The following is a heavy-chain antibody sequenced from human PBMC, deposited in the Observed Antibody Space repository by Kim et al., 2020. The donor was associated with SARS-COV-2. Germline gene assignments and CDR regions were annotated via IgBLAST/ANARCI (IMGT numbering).Heavy chain of an antibody. D-gene: IGHD3-3*01. V-gene: IGHV4-34*01. J-gene: IGHJ4*02. CDR3: ARGLASGWSRDY. CDR1: GGSFSGYY. Sequence: SETLSLTCAVYGGSFSGYYCSWIRQPPGQGLEWIGEINHSGSTNYNPSLKSQVPISVDTSKNQFSLKLSFVTAAATAAYYCARGLASGWSRDYWGQGTLV. CDR2: INHSGST.